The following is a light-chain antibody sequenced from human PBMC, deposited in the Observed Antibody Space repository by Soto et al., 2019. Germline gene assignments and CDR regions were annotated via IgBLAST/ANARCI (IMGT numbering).Light chain of an antibody. CDR1: QDIDNY. CDR3: LQNHNYPRT. J-gene: IGKJ1*01. V-gene: IGKV1-6*01. Sequence: IQMTQSPSSLSASVGDRVTITCQASQDIDNYVNWYQQKPGKAPTLLISGASRLQSGVPSRFSGSGSGAAFTLTITSLRPEDSATYYCLQNHNYPRTFGQGTKVDIK. CDR2: GAS.